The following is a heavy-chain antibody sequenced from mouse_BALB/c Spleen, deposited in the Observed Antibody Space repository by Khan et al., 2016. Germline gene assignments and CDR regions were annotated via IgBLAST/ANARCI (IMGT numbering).Heavy chain of an antibody. CDR2: ITYSGST. CDR3: AMDCRYSWFAY. D-gene: IGHD2-14*01. J-gene: IGHJ3*01. V-gene: IGHV3-2*02. CDR1: GYSITSDYA. Sequence: EVQLQESGPGLVKPSPSLSLTCTVTGYSITSDYAWNWIRQFPGNKLEWMGYITYSGSTSYNPSLKSRISITRDTSKNQVFLQLNSVTTEDTATYYCAMDCRYSWFAYWDEGTLVTVSA.